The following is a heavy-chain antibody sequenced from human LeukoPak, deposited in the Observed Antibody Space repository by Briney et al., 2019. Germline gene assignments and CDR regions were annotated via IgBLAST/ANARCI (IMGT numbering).Heavy chain of an antibody. D-gene: IGHD3-10*01. CDR1: GFTFSSYA. V-gene: IGHV3-30-3*01. Sequence: PGRSLRLSCAASGFTFSSYAMHWVRQAPGKGLEWVAVISYDGSNKYYADSVKGRFTISRDNSKNTLYLQMNSLRAEDTAVYYCANFGGGGAVDYWGQGTLVTVSS. CDR2: ISYDGSNK. CDR3: ANFGGGGAVDY. J-gene: IGHJ4*02.